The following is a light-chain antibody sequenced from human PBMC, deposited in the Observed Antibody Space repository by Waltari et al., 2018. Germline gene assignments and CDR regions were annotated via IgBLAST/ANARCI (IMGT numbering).Light chain of an antibody. V-gene: IGKV3-20*01. CDR2: GAS. CDR3: QHDSSSSWT. J-gene: IGKJ1*01. CDR1: QSVSSTY. Sequence: EIVLTQSPGTLSLSPGDRATLSCRASQSVSSTYLAWYQQKPGQAPGLLIYGASSRATGIPDRFSGSGSGTDFTLTISRLEPEDFAVYYCQHDSSSSWTFGQGTKVEIK.